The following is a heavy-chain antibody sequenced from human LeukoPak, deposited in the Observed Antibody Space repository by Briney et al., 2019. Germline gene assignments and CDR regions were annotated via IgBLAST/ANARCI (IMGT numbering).Heavy chain of an antibody. CDR2: IDPNYDST. V-gene: IGHV1-46*01. CDR1: AYTFTKYH. Sequence: GASVKVSCKASAYTFTKYHIYWVRQAPGQGLEWMGVIDPNYDSTTYAQKFQGRVTVTRDTSMSTVYMELSSLRSEDTAVYYCARFGYSYGADYWGQGTLVSVSS. CDR3: ARFGYSYGADY. D-gene: IGHD5-18*01. J-gene: IGHJ4*02.